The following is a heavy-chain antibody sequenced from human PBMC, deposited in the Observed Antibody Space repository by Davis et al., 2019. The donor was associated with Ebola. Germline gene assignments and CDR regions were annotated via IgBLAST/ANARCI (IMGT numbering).Heavy chain of an antibody. CDR3: ARDLGPPLGDGSKVN. D-gene: IGHD5-24*01. J-gene: IGHJ4*02. CDR1: GGTFSSYA. CDR2: IIPIFGTA. Sequence: SVKVSCKASGGTFSSYAISWVRQAPGQGLEWMGGIIPIFGTANYAQKFQGRVTITADKSTSTAYMELSSLRSEDTAVYYCARDLGPPLGDGSKVNWGQGTLVTVSS. V-gene: IGHV1-69*06.